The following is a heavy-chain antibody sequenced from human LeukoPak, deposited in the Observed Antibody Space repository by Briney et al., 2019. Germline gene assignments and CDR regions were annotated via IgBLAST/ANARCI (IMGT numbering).Heavy chain of an antibody. D-gene: IGHD3-16*01. CDR1: GFTFSGYA. V-gene: IGHV3-23*01. CDR2: ISGSGDST. Sequence: GGSLRLSCAASGFTFSGYAMSWVRQAPGKGLEWVSAISGSGDSTYYADSVKGRFTTSRDNSKNTLYLQMSSLRAEDTAVYYCAKRGGYITTWQRTDTLDYWGQGTLVTVSS. J-gene: IGHJ4*02. CDR3: AKRGGYITTWQRTDTLDY.